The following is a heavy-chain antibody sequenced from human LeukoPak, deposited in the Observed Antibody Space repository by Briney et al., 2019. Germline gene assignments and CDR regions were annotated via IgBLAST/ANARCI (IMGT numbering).Heavy chain of an antibody. CDR2: ISAYNGNT. V-gene: IGHV1-18*01. D-gene: IGHD5-24*01. CDR3: ARDLGLRRWLQLEFDP. Sequence: GASVKVSCKASGYTFTSYGISWVRQAPGQGLEWMGWISAYNGNTNYAQKLQGRVTMTTDTSTSTAYMELRSLRSDDTAVYYCARDLGLRRWLQLEFDPWGQGTLVTVSS. J-gene: IGHJ5*02. CDR1: GYTFTSYG.